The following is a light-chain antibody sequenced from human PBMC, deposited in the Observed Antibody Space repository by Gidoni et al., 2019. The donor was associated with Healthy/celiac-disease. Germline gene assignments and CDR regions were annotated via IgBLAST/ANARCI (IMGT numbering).Light chain of an antibody. CDR2: GAS. CDR1: QSVSSNY. Sequence: EIVLTQSPGTLSLSPGERATLSCRASQSVSSNYLAWYQQKPGQAPRLLSYGASSRATGIPDRFSGSGSGTDFTLTISRMEPGDFAVYYCQQYGSSPYTFGQGTKLEIK. J-gene: IGKJ2*01. V-gene: IGKV3-20*01. CDR3: QQYGSSPYT.